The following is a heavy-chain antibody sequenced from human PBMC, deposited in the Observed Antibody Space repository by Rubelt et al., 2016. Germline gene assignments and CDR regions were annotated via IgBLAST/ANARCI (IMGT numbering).Heavy chain of an antibody. CDR2: IYYSGST. D-gene: IGHD3-10*01. V-gene: IGHV4-39*07. CDR3: ARTPRDVAGYGSFDY. CDR1: GGSISSSSYY. Sequence: QVQLQESGPGLVKPSETLSLTCTVSGGSISSSSYYWGWIRQPPGKGLEWIGSIYYSGSTYYNPSLRSRVTISVDTSKNQCSRKLSSVSAADTAVYYCARTPRDVAGYGSFDYWGQGTLVTVSS. J-gene: IGHJ4*02.